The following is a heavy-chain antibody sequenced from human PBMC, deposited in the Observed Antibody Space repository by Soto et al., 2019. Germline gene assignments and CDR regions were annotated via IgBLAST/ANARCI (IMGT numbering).Heavy chain of an antibody. D-gene: IGHD7-27*01. CDR2: FFYIGST. CDR1: GGSISSYY. J-gene: IGHJ4*02. V-gene: IGHV4-59*01. Sequence: ETLSLTCTVSGGSISSYYWSWIRQPPGKGLEWFGYFFYIGSTNYTPSLKSRFTISVDTSKNLFSLKVSFLTVADTAVYYCARRWGTSFDFWGQGTLVTVSS. CDR3: ARRWGTSFDF.